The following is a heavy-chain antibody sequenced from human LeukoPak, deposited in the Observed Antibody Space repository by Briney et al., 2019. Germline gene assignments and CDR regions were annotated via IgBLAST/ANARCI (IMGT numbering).Heavy chain of an antibody. CDR1: GYTFASYF. CDR3: ARDPRFYTPFLMIDEGYFDY. D-gene: IGHD3-22*01. J-gene: IGHJ4*02. V-gene: IGHV1-46*01. Sequence: ASVKVSCKASGYTFASYFMHWVRQAPGQGLEWMGIINPSGGSTSYAQKSQGRVTMTRDTSTSTVYMELRSLRSDDTAVYYCARDPRFYTPFLMIDEGYFDYWGQGTLVTVSS. CDR2: INPSGGST.